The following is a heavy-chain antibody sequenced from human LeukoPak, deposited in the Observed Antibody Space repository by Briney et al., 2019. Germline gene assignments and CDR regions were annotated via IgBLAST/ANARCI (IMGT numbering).Heavy chain of an antibody. CDR3: AKDGYRIVGATCDY. J-gene: IGHJ4*02. CDR1: GFTFSSYA. D-gene: IGHD1-26*01. CDR2: ISGSGGST. Sequence: GGSLRLSCAASGFTFSSYALSWVRQAPGKGLEWVSAISGSGGSTYYAASVKGRFTISRDNSKNTLYLQMHSLRAEDTAVYYCAKDGYRIVGATCDYWGQGTLVTVSS. V-gene: IGHV3-23*01.